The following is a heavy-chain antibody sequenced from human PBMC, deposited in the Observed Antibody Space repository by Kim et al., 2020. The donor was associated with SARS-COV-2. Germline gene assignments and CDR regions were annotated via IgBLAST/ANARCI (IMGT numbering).Heavy chain of an antibody. CDR3: ARCRVGSWDCSGGSCYSPFYYYYYMDV. CDR1: GGTFSSYA. D-gene: IGHD2-15*01. CDR2: IIPIFGTA. J-gene: IGHJ6*03. V-gene: IGHV1-69*13. Sequence: SVKVSCKASGGTFSSYAISWVRQAPGQGLEWMGGIIPIFGTANYAQKFQGRVTITADESTSTAYMELSSLRSEDTAVYYCARCRVGSWDCSGGSCYSPFYYYYYMDVWGKGTTVTVSS.